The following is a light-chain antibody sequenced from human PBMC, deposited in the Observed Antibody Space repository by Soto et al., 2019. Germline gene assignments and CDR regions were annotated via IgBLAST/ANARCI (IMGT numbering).Light chain of an antibody. J-gene: IGLJ3*02. CDR3: QSYYSSLSGWV. CDR2: GNS. V-gene: IGLV1-40*01. Sequence: QSVLTQPPSVSGAPGQRVTISCTGSSSNIGAGYDVPWYQQLPGTAPKLLIYGNSNRPSGVPDRFSGSKSGTSASLAITGLQAEDEADYYCQSYYSSLSGWVFGGGTKVTVL. CDR1: SSNIGAGYD.